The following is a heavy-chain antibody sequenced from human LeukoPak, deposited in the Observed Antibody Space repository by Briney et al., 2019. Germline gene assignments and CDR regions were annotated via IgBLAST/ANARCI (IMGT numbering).Heavy chain of an antibody. CDR3: ARTGIRSGGSCYVY. CDR2: INPNSGGT. CDR1: GYTFTGYY. V-gene: IGHV1-2*02. D-gene: IGHD2-15*01. J-gene: IGHJ4*02. Sequence: ASVKVSCKASGYTFTGYYMHWVRQAPGQGREWMGWINPNSGGTNYAQKFQGRVTMTRDTSISTAYMELSRLRSDDTAVYYCARTGIRSGGSCYVYWGQGTLVTVSS.